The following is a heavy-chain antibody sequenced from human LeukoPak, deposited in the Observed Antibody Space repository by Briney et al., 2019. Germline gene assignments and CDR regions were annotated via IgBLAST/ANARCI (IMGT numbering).Heavy chain of an antibody. V-gene: IGHV3-30*02. CDR2: IRYDGSNK. J-gene: IGHJ6*03. CDR3: ARGRFDYYDSSGYYRPREYYSYYYYMDV. D-gene: IGHD3-22*01. Sequence: PGGSLRLSCAASGFTFSSYVMHWVRQAPGKGLEWVAFIRYDGSNKYYADSVKGRFIISRDRSKNIPYLQMNSLRAEDTAAYYCARGRFDYYDSSGYYRPREYYSYYYYMDVWGKGTTVTISS. CDR1: GFTFSSYV.